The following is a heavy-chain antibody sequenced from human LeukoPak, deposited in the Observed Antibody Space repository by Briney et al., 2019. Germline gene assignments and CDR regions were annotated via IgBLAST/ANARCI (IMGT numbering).Heavy chain of an antibody. V-gene: IGHV3-30*04. D-gene: IGHD2-2*01. CDR2: IPYEGAYK. CDR3: ARMGYCTSTTCYHYFEY. J-gene: IGHJ4*02. Sequence: PGGSLRLSCAASGFTFSSYAMLWVRQAPGKGLEWVATIPYEGAYKFYADSVKGRYTISRDNSMNTLYLQMNSLSAEDTAVYYCARMGYCTSTTCYHYFEYWGQGTLVIVSS. CDR1: GFTFSSYA.